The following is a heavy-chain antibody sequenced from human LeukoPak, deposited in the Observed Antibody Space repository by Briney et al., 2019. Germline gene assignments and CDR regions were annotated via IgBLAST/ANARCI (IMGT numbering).Heavy chain of an antibody. Sequence: KPSETLSLTCTVSGGSISSRSYYWGWIRQPPGKGLEWIGSIYYSGSTYYNPSLKRRVTISVDTSKNQFSLKLSSVTAADTAVYYCATPRQKKPQNRYGMDVWGQGTTVTVSS. CDR1: GGSISSRSYY. J-gene: IGHJ6*02. V-gene: IGHV4-39*01. CDR2: IYYSGST. CDR3: ATPRQKKPQNRYGMDV.